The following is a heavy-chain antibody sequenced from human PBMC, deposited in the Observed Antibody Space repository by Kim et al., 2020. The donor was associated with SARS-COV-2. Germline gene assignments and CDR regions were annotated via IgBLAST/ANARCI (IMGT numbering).Heavy chain of an antibody. Sequence: GGSLRLSCAASGFTFSSYGMHWVRQAPGKGLEWVAVIWYDGSNKYYADSVKGRFTISRDNSKNTLYLQMNSLRAEDTAVYYCASQWYSSPLDYWGQGTLVTVSS. V-gene: IGHV3-33*01. CDR2: IWYDGSNK. CDR3: ASQWYSSPLDY. CDR1: GFTFSSYG. D-gene: IGHD6-19*01. J-gene: IGHJ4*02.